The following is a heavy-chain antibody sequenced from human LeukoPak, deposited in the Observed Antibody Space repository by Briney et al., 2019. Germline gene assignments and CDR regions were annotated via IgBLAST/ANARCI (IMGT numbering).Heavy chain of an antibody. CDR2: ISAYNGNT. D-gene: IGHD3-10*01. V-gene: IGHV1-18*01. CDR3: ARDRGGLRGLLWFGELSGGSDY. Sequence: ASVKVSCKASGYTFTSYGISWVRQAPGQGLEWMGWISAYNGNTNYAQKLQGRVTMTTDTSTSTAYMELRSLRSDDTAVYYCARDRGGLRGLLWFGELSGGSDYWGQGTLVTVSS. J-gene: IGHJ4*02. CDR1: GYTFTSYG.